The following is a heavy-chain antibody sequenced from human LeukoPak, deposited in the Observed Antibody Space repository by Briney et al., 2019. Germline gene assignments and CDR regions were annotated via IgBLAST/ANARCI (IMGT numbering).Heavy chain of an antibody. CDR1: GYTFTSYG. CDR3: AGNSAYEHYYYYRMDV. D-gene: IGHD5-12*01. CDR2: ISAYNGDT. J-gene: IGHJ6*02. Sequence: ASVKVSCKASGYTFTSYGINWVRQAPGQGLEWTGWISAYNGDTNYAQKLQGRVTMTTDTSTTTAYMELRRLRSDDTAVYYCAGNSAYEHYYYYRMDVWGQGTTVTVSS. V-gene: IGHV1-18*01.